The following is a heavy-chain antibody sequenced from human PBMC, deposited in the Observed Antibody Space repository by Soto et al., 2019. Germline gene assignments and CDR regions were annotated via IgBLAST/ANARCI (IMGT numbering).Heavy chain of an antibody. CDR2: IYYSGST. CDR1: GGSISSGDYY. D-gene: IGHD3-10*01. J-gene: IGHJ4*02. CDR3: ARGPVVRGKPIDY. V-gene: IGHV4-30-4*01. Sequence: SETLSLTCTVSGGSISSGDYYWSWIRQPPGKGLEWIGYIYYSGSTYYNPSLKSRVTISVDTSKNQFSLKLSSVTAADTAVYYCARGPVVRGKPIDYWGQGTLVTVSS.